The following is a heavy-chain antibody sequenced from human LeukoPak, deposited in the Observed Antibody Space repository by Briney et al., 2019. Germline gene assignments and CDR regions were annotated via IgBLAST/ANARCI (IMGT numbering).Heavy chain of an antibody. V-gene: IGHV4-61*08. CDR2: IHYSGST. CDR3: ARSPKRNMAAAELDP. Sequence: SGPTLVNPTQTLTLTCTFSGFSLSTSGVGVGWIRQPPGKGLEWIGYIHYSGSTNYNPSLKSRVTISVDTSKNQFSLKLNSVTAADTAVYYCARSPKRNMAAAELDPWGQGILVTVSS. J-gene: IGHJ5*02. D-gene: IGHD6-13*01. CDR1: GFSLSTSGVG.